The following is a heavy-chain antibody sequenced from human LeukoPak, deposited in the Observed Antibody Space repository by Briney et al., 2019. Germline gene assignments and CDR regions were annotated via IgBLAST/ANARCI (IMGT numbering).Heavy chain of an antibody. J-gene: IGHJ4*02. Sequence: ASVKVSCKASGYTFTSYDINWVRQATGQGLEWMGWMNPNSGNTGYAQKFQGRVTITRNTSISTAYMELSSLRSEDTAVYYCARGPNYYDSSDYYHDYWGQGTLVTVSS. CDR2: MNPNSGNT. V-gene: IGHV1-8*03. CDR3: ARGPNYYDSSDYYHDY. D-gene: IGHD3-22*01. CDR1: GYTFTSYD.